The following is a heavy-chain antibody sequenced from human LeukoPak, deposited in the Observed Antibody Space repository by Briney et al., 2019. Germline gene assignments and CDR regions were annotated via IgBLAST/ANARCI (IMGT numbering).Heavy chain of an antibody. CDR1: GFTFSSYW. Sequence: PGGSLRLSCVASGFTFSSYWMTWVRQAPGRGLERVANIKEDGSRTYYMDSVKGRFTISRDNAKSSLYLQMNSLRAEDTAVYYCATTWYYDSSGYDYWGQGTLVTVSS. D-gene: IGHD3-22*01. CDR2: IKEDGSRT. J-gene: IGHJ4*02. V-gene: IGHV3-7*01. CDR3: ATTWYYDSSGYDY.